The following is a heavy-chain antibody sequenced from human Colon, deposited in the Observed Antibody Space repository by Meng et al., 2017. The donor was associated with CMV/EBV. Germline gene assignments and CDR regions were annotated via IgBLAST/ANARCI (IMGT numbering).Heavy chain of an antibody. CDR2: IYYSGST. V-gene: IGHV4-39*07. Sequence: LPVHHPRPGLVQPSQTLPLPCPVSGAAITSSSYYWGWIRQPPGKGLELIGSIYYSGSTYYNPSLKSRVTISVDTSKNQFSLKLSSVTAADTAVYYCARAAAAGEYYFDYWGQGTLVTVSS. J-gene: IGHJ4*02. D-gene: IGHD6-13*01. CDR3: ARAAAAGEYYFDY. CDR1: GAAITSSSYY.